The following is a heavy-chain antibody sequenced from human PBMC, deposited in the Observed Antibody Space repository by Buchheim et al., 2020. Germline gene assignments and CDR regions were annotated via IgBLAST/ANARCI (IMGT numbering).Heavy chain of an antibody. CDR2: INPKSGVI. CDR3: ARPHEAMDDFVY. J-gene: IGHJ4*02. CDR1: GYTFTGYY. V-gene: IGHV1-2*02. D-gene: IGHD5-18*01. Sequence: QVQLVQSGAEMKKPGASVKVSCKGSGYTFTGYYMHWVRQAPGQGLEWMGWINPKSGVINYAQKLQGRVTLTRDTSISTGYMELRGLRSDDTAVYYCARPHEAMDDFVYWGQGT.